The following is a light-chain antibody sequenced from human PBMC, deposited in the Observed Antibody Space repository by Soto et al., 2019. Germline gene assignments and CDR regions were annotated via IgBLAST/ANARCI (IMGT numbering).Light chain of an antibody. CDR1: QDISNF. CDR2: AAS. CDR3: QQLNSYPIAT. Sequence: DIQLTQSPSFLSASVGDRVTMTCRASQDISNFLAWYQQKPGKAPKLLIYAASTLQSGVPSRFSGSGSGREFTLTISSLQPEDFATYHCQQLNSYPIATFGGGTKVDIK. V-gene: IGKV1-9*01. J-gene: IGKJ4*01.